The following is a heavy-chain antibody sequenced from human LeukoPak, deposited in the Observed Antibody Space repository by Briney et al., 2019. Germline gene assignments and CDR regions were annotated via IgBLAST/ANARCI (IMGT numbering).Heavy chain of an antibody. CDR3: ARSGLNYYYDSSGYYDY. CDR2: ISLYNGNT. CDR1: GYTFTSYG. D-gene: IGHD3-22*01. Sequence: ASVKVSCKASGYTFTSYGISWVRQAPGQGLEWMGWISLYNGNTNYAQKLQGRVTTTTDTSTSTAYVELRSLRSDDTAVYYCARSGLNYYYDSSGYYDYWGQGTLVTVSS. V-gene: IGHV1-18*01. J-gene: IGHJ4*02.